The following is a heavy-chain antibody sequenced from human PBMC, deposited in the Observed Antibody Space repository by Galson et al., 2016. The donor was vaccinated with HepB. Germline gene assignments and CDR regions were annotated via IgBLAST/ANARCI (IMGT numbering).Heavy chain of an antibody. D-gene: IGHD4-17*01. CDR2: ISSSSTL. CDR3: ARVMGFTWVTTLGFDY. J-gene: IGHJ4*02. CDR1: GFTFNTYS. Sequence: SLRLSCAASGFTFNTYSTNWVSQAPGRGLEWVSYISSSSTLYYGDSVEGRFTISRENARNSLFLQMDSLRVEDTAVFYCARVMGFTWVTTLGFDYWGQGTLVTVSS. V-gene: IGHV3-48*01.